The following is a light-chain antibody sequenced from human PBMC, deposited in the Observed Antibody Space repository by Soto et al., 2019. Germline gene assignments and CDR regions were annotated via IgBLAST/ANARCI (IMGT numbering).Light chain of an antibody. V-gene: IGKV3-20*01. J-gene: IGKJ5*01. CDR3: QQYGSSPIT. CDR2: GTS. CDR1: QSVSSSS. Sequence: EIVLTQSAGTLSLSPGERATLSCRASQSVSSSSLAWYQQKPGQAPRLLIYGTSYRATGIPDRFSGSGSGTDFTLTISRLEPEDFAVYYCQQYGSSPITFGQGTRLEIK.